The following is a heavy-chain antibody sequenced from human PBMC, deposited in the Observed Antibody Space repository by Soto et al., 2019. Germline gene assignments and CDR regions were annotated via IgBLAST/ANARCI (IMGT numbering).Heavy chain of an antibody. Sequence: SETLSLTCAVYGGSFSTYYWSWIRQPPGKGLEWIGEINHSGGTSYNPSLKSRVTISVDTSKSQFSLKLTSVTAADRAVYYCACGSVDTVDSSGFDEYWGQGTPVTVSS. CDR1: GGSFSTYY. V-gene: IGHV4-34*01. CDR3: ACGSVDTVDSSGFDEY. J-gene: IGHJ4*02. CDR2: INHSGGT. D-gene: IGHD3-22*01.